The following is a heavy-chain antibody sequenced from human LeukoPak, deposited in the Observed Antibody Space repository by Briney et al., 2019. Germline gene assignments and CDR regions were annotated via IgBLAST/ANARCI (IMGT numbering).Heavy chain of an antibody. CDR1: GVSISNYY. D-gene: IGHD3-10*01. Sequence: SETLSLTCSVSGVSISNYYWSWIRQPPGKGLEWIGYIYYSGSTNYNPSLKSRVTISVDTSKNQFSLKLRSVTAADTAVYYCARDRSYYNSGSYGGVFDYWGQGALVTVSS. V-gene: IGHV4-59*01. CDR2: IYYSGST. CDR3: ARDRSYYNSGSYGGVFDY. J-gene: IGHJ4*02.